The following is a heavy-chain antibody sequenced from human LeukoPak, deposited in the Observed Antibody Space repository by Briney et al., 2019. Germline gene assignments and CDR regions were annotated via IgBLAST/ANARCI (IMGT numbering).Heavy chain of an antibody. V-gene: IGHV4-59*08. D-gene: IGHD1-26*01. J-gene: IGHJ6*02. CDR2: TYNSGST. CDR3: ARHPAIAGAADYYYGMDV. Sequence: PSETLSLTCSVSGGSIRGYYWIWIRQPPGKGLEWIGYTYNSGSTNYNLSLKSRVTISVDTAKNPFSLKLSSMTAADTAVYYCARHPAIAGAADYYYGMDVWGQGTTVTVSS. CDR1: GGSIRGYY.